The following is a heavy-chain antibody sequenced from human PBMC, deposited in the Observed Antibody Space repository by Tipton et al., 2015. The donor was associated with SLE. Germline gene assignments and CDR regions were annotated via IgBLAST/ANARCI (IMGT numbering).Heavy chain of an antibody. D-gene: IGHD2-15*01. J-gene: IGHJ2*01. V-gene: IGHV4-39*07. Sequence: TLSLTCIVSGGSIIKRHSYCGWIRQAPGKGLEWIGSVYSSGDTFYNPSLKSRVTISVDASKNQFSLKLSSVTAADTAVYYCARDRYCGAGSCFDWYFDLWGRGTLVTVSS. CDR2: VYSSGDT. CDR3: ARDRYCGAGSCFDWYFDL. CDR1: GGSIIKRHSY.